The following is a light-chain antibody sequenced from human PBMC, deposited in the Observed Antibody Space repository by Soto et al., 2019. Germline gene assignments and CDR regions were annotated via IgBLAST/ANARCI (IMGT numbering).Light chain of an antibody. CDR2: LSSDGSH. J-gene: IGLJ2*01. CDR3: QTWDTGARVV. CDR1: SGHSSYA. Sequence: QSVLTQSPSASASLGASVKLTCTLSSGHSSYAIAWHQQQPEKGPRYLMTLSSDGSHSKGDGIPDRFSGSSSGAERYLTISSLQSEDEADYYCQTWDTGARVVFGGGTQLTVL. V-gene: IGLV4-69*01.